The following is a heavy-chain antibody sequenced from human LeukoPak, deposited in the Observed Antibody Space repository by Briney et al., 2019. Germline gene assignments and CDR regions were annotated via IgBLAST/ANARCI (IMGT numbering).Heavy chain of an antibody. J-gene: IGHJ4*02. V-gene: IGHV3-53*05. CDR3: ARPDCSGSCSYYFHY. D-gene: IGHD2-15*01. CDR2: IYSGGST. Sequence: GGSLRLSCAASGFTVSSNYMSWVRQAPGKGLEWVSVIYSGGSTYYADSVKGRFTISSDISRNTLYLQMSSLRPEDTAVYYCARPDCSGSCSYYFHYWGQGALVTVSS. CDR1: GFTVSSNY.